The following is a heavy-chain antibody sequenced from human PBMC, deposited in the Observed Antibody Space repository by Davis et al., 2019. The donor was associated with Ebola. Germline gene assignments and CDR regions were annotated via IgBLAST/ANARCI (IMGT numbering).Heavy chain of an antibody. J-gene: IGHJ3*02. CDR1: GFTFSSYA. CDR2: ISYDGSNK. Sequence: GESLKISCAASGFTFSSYAMHWVRQAPGKGLEWVAVISYDGSNKYYADSVKGRFTISRDNSKNTLYLQMNSLRAEDTAVYYCARMAFRHAFDIWGQGTMVTVSS. D-gene: IGHD3-16*01. CDR3: ARMAFRHAFDI. V-gene: IGHV3-30-3*01.